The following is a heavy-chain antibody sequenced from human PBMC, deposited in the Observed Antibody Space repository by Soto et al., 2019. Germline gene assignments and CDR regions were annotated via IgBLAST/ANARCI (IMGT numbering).Heavy chain of an antibody. V-gene: IGHV4-31*03. D-gene: IGHD2-2*01. J-gene: IGHJ6*02. CDR1: GGSISSGGYY. CDR3: ARDRAYGSSTTCYFGFRYGMDL. CDR2: IYYSGST. Sequence: PSETLSLTCTVSGGSISSGGYYWSWLRQHPGKGLEWIGYIYYSGSTYYTPSLTSRAAIXVDASNHQFSLKLSSVPATXTPVNYCARDRAYGSSTTCYFGFRYGMDLGSQGTSLTVSS.